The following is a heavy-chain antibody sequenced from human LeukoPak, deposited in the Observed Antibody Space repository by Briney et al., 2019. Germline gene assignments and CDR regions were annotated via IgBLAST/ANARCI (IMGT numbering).Heavy chain of an antibody. D-gene: IGHD3-16*01. Sequence: PGGSLRLSCAASGFTFSDYYMSWIRQAPGKGLEWVSYISSRGSTIYYADSVKGRFTISRDNAKNSLYLQMNSLRAEDTAVYYCAREVSPGGIHGYYYGMDVWGQGTTVTVSS. CDR2: ISSRGSTI. CDR3: AREVSPGGIHGYYYGMDV. CDR1: GFTFSDYY. J-gene: IGHJ6*02. V-gene: IGHV3-11*01.